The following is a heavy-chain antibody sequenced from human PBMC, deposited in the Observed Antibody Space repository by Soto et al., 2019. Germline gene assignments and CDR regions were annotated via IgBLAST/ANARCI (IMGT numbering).Heavy chain of an antibody. J-gene: IGHJ4*02. D-gene: IGHD2-15*01. CDR3: ARDLCHGCYDDY. CDR2: INPSGGST. CDR1: GYTFTSYY. Sequence: QVQLVQSGAEVKKPGASVKVSCKASGYTFTSYYMHWVRQAPGQGLEWMGIINPSGGSTSYAQKFQGRVTMTRDTSTSTVCMELSSLRSEDTAVYYCARDLCHGCYDDYWGQGTLVTVSS. V-gene: IGHV1-46*01.